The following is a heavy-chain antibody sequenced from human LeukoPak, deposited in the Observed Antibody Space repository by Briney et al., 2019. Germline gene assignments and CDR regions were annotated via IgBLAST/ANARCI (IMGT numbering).Heavy chain of an antibody. CDR1: GGSINSYY. V-gene: IGHV4-39*07. CDR2: IYYSGST. Sequence: SETLSLTCTVSGGSINSYYWSWIRQPPGKGLEWIGSIYYSGSTYYNPSLKSRVTISVDTSKNQFSLKLSSVTAADTAVYYCARGIIIAAAGNLGWFDPWGQGTLVTVSS. CDR3: ARGIIIAAAGNLGWFDP. D-gene: IGHD6-13*01. J-gene: IGHJ5*02.